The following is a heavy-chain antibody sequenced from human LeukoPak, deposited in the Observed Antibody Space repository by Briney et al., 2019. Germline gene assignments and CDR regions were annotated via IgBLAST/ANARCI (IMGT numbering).Heavy chain of an antibody. CDR2: IYSDRNT. Sequence: GGSLRLSCTASGFTVSSSYMSWVRQAPGKGLEWVSIIYSDRNTYYAASVKGRFTISRDDSKNTLLLQMGSLRAEDTAIYYCARDSAFSSYSYWGQGALVTVSS. D-gene: IGHD2-15*01. CDR1: GFTVSSSY. CDR3: ARDSAFSSYSY. V-gene: IGHV3-53*01. J-gene: IGHJ4*02.